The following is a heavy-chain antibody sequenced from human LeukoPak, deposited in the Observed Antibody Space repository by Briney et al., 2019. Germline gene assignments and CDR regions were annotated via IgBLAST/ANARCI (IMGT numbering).Heavy chain of an antibody. V-gene: IGHV1-18*01. D-gene: IGHD3-10*01. CDR3: ARDEGRGSGSYFPNYFDY. J-gene: IGHJ4*02. Sequence: ALVKVSCKASGYTFTRYGISWVRQAPGEGLEWMGWISAKNGDTKYVQKFQGRVTMTTDTSTSTAYMDLRTLRSDDTAVYYCARDEGRGSGSYFPNYFDYWGQGTLVTVSS. CDR1: GYTFTRYG. CDR2: ISAKNGDT.